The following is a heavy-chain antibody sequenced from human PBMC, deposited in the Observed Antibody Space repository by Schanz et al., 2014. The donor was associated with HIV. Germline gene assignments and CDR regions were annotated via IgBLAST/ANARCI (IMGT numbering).Heavy chain of an antibody. CDR1: GFTFSTYG. CDR2: ISYDGSSK. Sequence: QVQLVESGGRVVQPGRSLRLSCAASGFTFSTYGMHWVRQAPGKGLEWVAVISYDGSSKYYADSVQGRFTITRDNSKNTLYLQMNSLRAEDTAVYYCYGDESGYWGQGTLVTVSS. D-gene: IGHD4-17*01. CDR3: YGDESGY. V-gene: IGHV3-33*05. J-gene: IGHJ4*02.